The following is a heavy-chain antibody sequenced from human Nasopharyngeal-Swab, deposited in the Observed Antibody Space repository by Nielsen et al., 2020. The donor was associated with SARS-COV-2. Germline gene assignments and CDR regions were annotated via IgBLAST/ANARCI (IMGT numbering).Heavy chain of an antibody. CDR1: GGSISSSSYY. J-gene: IGHJ4*02. CDR2: IYYSGST. CDR3: ARISWVWFGEFQYYFDY. V-gene: IGHV4-39*01. D-gene: IGHD3-10*01. Sequence: SETLSLTCTVSGGSISSSSYYWGWIRQPPGKGLEWIGSIYYSGSTYYNPSLKSRVTISVDTSKNQFSLKLSSVTAADTAVNYCARISWVWFGEFQYYFDYWGQGTLVTVSS.